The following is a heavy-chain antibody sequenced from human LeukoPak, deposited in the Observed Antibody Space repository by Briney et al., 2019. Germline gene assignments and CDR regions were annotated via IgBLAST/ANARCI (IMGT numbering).Heavy chain of an antibody. Sequence: PSETLSLTCSVSGGSISSGLYYWSWLRQPPGKGLEWIVSMHYSGSTYYNPSLKSRVTISVDTSKNQYSLRLLSVTAADTSVYYCAKNDRGRPADYWGQGTLVTVSS. J-gene: IGHJ4*02. CDR1: GGSISSGLYY. CDR3: AKNDRGRPADY. CDR2: MHYSGST. V-gene: IGHV4-39*01. D-gene: IGHD1-26*01.